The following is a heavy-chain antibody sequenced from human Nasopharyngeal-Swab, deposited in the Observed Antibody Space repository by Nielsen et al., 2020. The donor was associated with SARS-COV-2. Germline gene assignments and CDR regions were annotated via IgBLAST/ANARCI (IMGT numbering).Heavy chain of an antibody. J-gene: IGHJ6*02. Sequence: GESLKISCAASGFIFSDYSMNWVRQAPGKGLEWVSHISSSSSYIYYADSVKGRFTVSRDNAKNSLYLQMNSLRAEDTAVYYCARASSPVTHGMDVWGQGTTVTVSS. CDR2: ISSSSSYI. CDR1: GFIFSDYS. D-gene: IGHD6-6*01. CDR3: ARASSPVTHGMDV. V-gene: IGHV3-21*05.